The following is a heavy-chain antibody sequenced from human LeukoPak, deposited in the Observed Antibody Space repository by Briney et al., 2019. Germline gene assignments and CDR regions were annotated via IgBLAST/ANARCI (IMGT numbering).Heavy chain of an antibody. D-gene: IGHD5-24*01. CDR3: AKLRDGYNFFYFDY. CDR1: GFTFSSYA. V-gene: IGHV3-30-3*02. Sequence: GGSLRLSCAASGFTFSSYAMHWVRQAPGKGLEWVAVISYDGSNKYYADSVKGRFTISRDNSKNTLYLQMNSLRAEDTAVYYCAKLRDGYNFFYFDYWGQGTLVTVSS. CDR2: ISYDGSNK. J-gene: IGHJ4*02.